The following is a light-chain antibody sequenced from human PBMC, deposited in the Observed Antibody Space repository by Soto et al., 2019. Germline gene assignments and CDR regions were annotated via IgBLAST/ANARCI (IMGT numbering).Light chain of an antibody. Sequence: EMVMTQSPATLSVSPGERGTLSCMSSQSVISDYVAWYQQKPGQAPRLLIYGASSRATGIPDRFSGSGSGTDFTLTISRLEPEDFAVYYCQRYGSPPPTFGQGTKVDI. CDR2: GAS. V-gene: IGKV3-20*01. J-gene: IGKJ1*01. CDR3: QRYGSPPPT. CDR1: QSVISDY.